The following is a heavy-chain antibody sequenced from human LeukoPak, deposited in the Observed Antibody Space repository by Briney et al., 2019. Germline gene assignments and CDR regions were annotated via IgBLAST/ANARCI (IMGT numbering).Heavy chain of an antibody. CDR1: GYTLTELS. V-gene: IGHV1-24*01. J-gene: IGHJ6*02. CDR2: FGPEDGET. Sequence: GASVKDSCKVSGYTLTELSMHWVRQAPGKGLEWMGGFGPEDGETLYAQKFQGRVTMTEDTSTDTAYMELTSLRSEDTAVYYCATDQRGAGLGFRYGSGSYNGMDVWGQGTTVTVSS. CDR3: ATDQRGAGLGFRYGSGSYNGMDV. D-gene: IGHD3-10*01.